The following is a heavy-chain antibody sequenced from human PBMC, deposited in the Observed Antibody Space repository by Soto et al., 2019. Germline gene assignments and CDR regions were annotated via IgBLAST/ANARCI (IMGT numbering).Heavy chain of an antibody. Sequence: QVQIQQWGAGLLKPSETLSLTCAVYGGSFNTYYWSWIRQPPGKGLEWIGEINHGGGLRYNPSLKSRVSISVDTSKNQFYLKVTSVIAADTAVYYCARVVVGPTPGHFYQWGQGTRVTVAS. CDR3: ARVVVGPTPGHFYQ. CDR2: INHGGGL. CDR1: GGSFNTYY. D-gene: IGHD1-26*01. V-gene: IGHV4-34*01. J-gene: IGHJ4*02.